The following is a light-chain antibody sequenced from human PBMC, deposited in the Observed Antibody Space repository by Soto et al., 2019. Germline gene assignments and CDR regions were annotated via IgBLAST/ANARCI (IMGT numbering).Light chain of an antibody. CDR1: QSISSW. CDR3: QQYSIHWT. V-gene: IGKV1-5*03. CDR2: KAS. J-gene: IGKJ1*01. Sequence: DIQMTQSPSTLSASVGDRVTITCRANQSISSWLAWYQQKSGQAPKLLIYKASSLESGVPSRFSGSGSGTEFTLTITSLQPDDFATYYCQQYSIHWTFGQGTRVEIK.